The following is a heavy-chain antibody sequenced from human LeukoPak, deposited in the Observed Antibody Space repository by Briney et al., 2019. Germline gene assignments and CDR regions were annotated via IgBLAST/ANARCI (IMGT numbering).Heavy chain of an antibody. CDR3: ARSPYNSKYDILKYYFAP. J-gene: IGHJ5*02. V-gene: IGHV5-51*01. D-gene: IGHD3-9*01. CDR1: GYSFTSYW. CDR2: IYPGDSDT. Sequence: GESLKISCKGSGYSFTSYWIGWVRQMPGKGLEWMGIIYPGDSDTRYSPSFQGQVTISADKSLSTAYLQWSSLKASDTAMYYCARSPYNSKYDILKYYFAPGGQGTRVTVSS.